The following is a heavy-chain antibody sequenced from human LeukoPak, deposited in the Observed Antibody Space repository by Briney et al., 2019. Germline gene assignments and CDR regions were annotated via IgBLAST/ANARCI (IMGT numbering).Heavy chain of an antibody. D-gene: IGHD3-22*01. CDR3: ARGDDSGYYDYFDY. V-gene: IGHV3-53*01. CDR2: IYTGGNT. Sequence: GGSLRLSCAASGFTVDSNYLSWVRQAPGKGLEWVSTIYTGGNTYYAASVKGRFTISRDFSKNTVFLHTNSLRAEDTAMYYCARGDDSGYYDYFDYWGQGALVTVSS. J-gene: IGHJ4*02. CDR1: GFTVDSNY.